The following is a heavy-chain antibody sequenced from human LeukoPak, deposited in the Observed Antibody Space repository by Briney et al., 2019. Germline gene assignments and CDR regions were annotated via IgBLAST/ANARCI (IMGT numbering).Heavy chain of an antibody. Sequence: ASVKVSCKASGYTFTGQDMHWVRQAPGQGLEWMGWINPNTGGTNHAQKFQGRVTMTRDTTISTAYMELSWLTSDDTAVYYCASYPRYMSSPPFDYWGQGTLVTVSS. D-gene: IGHD5-12*01. V-gene: IGHV1-2*02. CDR3: ASYPRYMSSPPFDY. CDR2: INPNTGGT. J-gene: IGHJ4*02. CDR1: GYTFTGQD.